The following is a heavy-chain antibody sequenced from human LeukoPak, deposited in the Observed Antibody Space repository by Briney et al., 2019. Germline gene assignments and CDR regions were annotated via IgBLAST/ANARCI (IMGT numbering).Heavy chain of an antibody. V-gene: IGHV4-39*01. Sequence: SETLSLTCTVSGGSISSSSYYWGWIRQPPGKGLEWIGSIYYSGSTYYNPPLKSRVTISVDTSKNQFSLKLSSVTAADTAVYYCATSGYDTSPEYWGQGTLVTVSS. J-gene: IGHJ4*02. CDR1: GGSISSSSYY. CDR2: IYYSGST. CDR3: ATSGYDTSPEY. D-gene: IGHD5-12*01.